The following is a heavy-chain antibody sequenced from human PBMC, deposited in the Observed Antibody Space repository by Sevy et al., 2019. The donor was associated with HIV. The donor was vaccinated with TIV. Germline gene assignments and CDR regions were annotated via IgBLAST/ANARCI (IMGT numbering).Heavy chain of an antibody. CDR3: ARDSCTSPSCQHWGYYALDV. D-gene: IGHD2-2*01. Sequence: SETLSLTCTVSGGSISSYYWSWIRQPPGKGLEWIGYIYYSGSTNYNPSLKSRVTISVDTSKNQFSLRLSSVTAADTAVYYCARDSCTSPSCQHWGYYALDVWGQGTTVTVSS. CDR2: IYYSGST. CDR1: GGSISSYY. V-gene: IGHV4-59*12. J-gene: IGHJ6*02.